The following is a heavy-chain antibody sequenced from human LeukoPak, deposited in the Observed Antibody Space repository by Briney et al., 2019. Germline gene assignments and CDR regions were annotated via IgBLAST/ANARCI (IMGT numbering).Heavy chain of an antibody. J-gene: IGHJ5*02. D-gene: IGHD3-10*02. CDR3: ARRSPLCRWFDP. V-gene: IGHV1-69*13. CDR1: GGTFSSYA. CDR2: IIPIFGTA. Sequence: SVKVSCKASGGTFSSYAISWVRQAPGQGLEWMGGIIPIFGTANYAQKFQGRVTITADESTSTAYMELSSPRSEDTAVYYCARRSPLCRWFDPWGQGTLVTASS.